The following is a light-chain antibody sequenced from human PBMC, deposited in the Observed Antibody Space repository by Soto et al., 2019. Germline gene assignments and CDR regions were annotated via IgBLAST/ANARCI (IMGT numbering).Light chain of an antibody. CDR3: QQYNSNPST. Sequence: DIQMTQLPSLLSASVGDRVIITCRANQSISTWLAWHQQEPGKAPKVLIDGASTLKSGVPSRFSGSGSGTEFTLTISSLQPDDFATYYCQQYNSNPSTFGQGTRLETK. CDR1: QSISTW. CDR2: GAS. V-gene: IGKV1-5*01. J-gene: IGKJ5*01.